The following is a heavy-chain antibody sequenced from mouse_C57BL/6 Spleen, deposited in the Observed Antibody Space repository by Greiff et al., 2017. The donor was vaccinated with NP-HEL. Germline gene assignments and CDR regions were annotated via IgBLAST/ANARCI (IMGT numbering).Heavy chain of an antibody. Sequence: QVQLQQPGAELVKPGASVKLSCKASGYTFTSYWMHWVKQRPGQGLEWIGMIHPNSGSTNYNEKFKSKATLTVDKSSSTAYMQLSSLTSEDSAVYYCARSADSSGVFAYWGQGTLVTASA. CDR1: GYTFTSYW. CDR3: ARSADSSGVFAY. D-gene: IGHD3-2*02. J-gene: IGHJ3*01. CDR2: IHPNSGST. V-gene: IGHV1-64*01.